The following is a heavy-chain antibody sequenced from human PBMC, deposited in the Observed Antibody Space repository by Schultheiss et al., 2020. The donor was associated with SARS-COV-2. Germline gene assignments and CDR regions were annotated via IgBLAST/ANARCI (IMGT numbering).Heavy chain of an antibody. D-gene: IGHD2-8*01. CDR2: INHSGST. V-gene: IGHV4-34*01. Sequence: SETLSLTCTVSGGSINSYYWSWIRQPPGKGLEWIGEINHSGSTNYNPSLKSRVTISVDTSKNQFSLKLSSVTAADTAVYYCARWGGVLMVYAILGVHYGMDVWGQGTTVTVSS. CDR3: ARWGGVLMVYAILGVHYGMDV. CDR1: GGSINSYY. J-gene: IGHJ6*02.